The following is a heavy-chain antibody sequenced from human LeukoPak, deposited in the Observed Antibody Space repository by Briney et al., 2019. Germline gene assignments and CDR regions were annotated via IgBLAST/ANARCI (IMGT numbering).Heavy chain of an antibody. Sequence: PSETLSLTCTVSNGSVSSYPYFWGWIRQPPGEGLEWIGTIYYSGSTYYNPSLESRVTISVDTSKNQFYLRLSSVTAADTAVYYCAKTHFYNSSGDYFPFDSWSLGTLVTVSS. V-gene: IGHV4-39*07. CDR2: IYYSGST. CDR3: AKTHFYNSSGDYFPFDS. J-gene: IGHJ4*02. D-gene: IGHD3-22*01. CDR1: NGSVSSYPYF.